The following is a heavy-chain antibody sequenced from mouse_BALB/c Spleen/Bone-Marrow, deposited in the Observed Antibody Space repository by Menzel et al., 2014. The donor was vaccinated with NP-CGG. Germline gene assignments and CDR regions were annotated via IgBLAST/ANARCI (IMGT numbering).Heavy chain of an antibody. CDR2: IWAGRNT. CDR1: GFSLTSYG. Sequence: VKLMESGPGLVPPSQSLSITCTVSGFSLTSYGVHWVRQPPGKGLEWLGVIWAGRNTNYNSALMSRLSISKDNSKGQVFLKMNSLQTDDTAMYYCARAGTFDYWGQGTTLTVSS. V-gene: IGHV2-9*02. D-gene: IGHD2-14*01. J-gene: IGHJ2*01. CDR3: ARAGTFDY.